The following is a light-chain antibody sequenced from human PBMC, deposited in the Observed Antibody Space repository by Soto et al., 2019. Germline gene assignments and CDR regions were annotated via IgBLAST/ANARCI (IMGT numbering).Light chain of an antibody. CDR3: QQYNNWPPWT. J-gene: IGKJ1*01. V-gene: IGKV3-20*01. CDR2: GAS. Sequence: ELVLTHSPRTLSLSPGERATLSCRASQSVSISHLAWYQQKPGQAPRLLISGASSRATGIPDRFSGSGSGTDFSLTISRLEPEDCAVYYCQQYNNWPPWTFGQGTKVDIK. CDR1: QSVSISH.